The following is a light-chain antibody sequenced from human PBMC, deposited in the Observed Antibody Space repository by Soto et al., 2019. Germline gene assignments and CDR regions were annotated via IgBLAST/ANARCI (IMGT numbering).Light chain of an antibody. V-gene: IGLV2-23*01. CDR3: CSYAGDSTWV. CDR1: SSDVGSYKF. J-gene: IGLJ3*02. CDR2: EGT. Sequence: QSALAQPASVSGSPGQSITNSCTGSSSDVGSYKFVSWFQQNPGKAPKLIIYEGTKRPSGVSDRFSGSKSGYTASLTISGLQAEDEADYYCCSYAGDSTWVFGGGTKLTVL.